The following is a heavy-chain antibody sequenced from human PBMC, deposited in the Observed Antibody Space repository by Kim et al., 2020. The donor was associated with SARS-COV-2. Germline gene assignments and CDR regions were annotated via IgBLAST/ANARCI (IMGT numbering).Heavy chain of an antibody. CDR2: IYYSGST. CDR1: GGSISSYY. V-gene: IGHV4-59*01. J-gene: IGHJ4*02. Sequence: SETLSLTCTVSGGSISSYYWSWIRQPPGKGLEWIGYIYYSGSTNYNPSLKSRVTISVDTAKNQFSLKLSSVTAADTAVYYWARADVGGVRGVTWREFDYWGQGTLVTVSS. D-gene: IGHD3-10*01. CDR3: ARADVGGVRGVTWREFDY.